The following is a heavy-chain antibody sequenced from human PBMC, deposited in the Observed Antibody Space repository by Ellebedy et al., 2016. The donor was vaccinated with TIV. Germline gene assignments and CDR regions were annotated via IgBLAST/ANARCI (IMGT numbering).Heavy chain of an antibody. Sequence: GESLKISXKGSGYSFTSYWIGWVRQMPGKGLEWMGIIYPGDSDTRYSPSFQGQVTISADKSISTAYLQWSSLKASDTAMYYCARQDIVVVANYYYYGMDVWGQGTTVTVSS. J-gene: IGHJ6*02. CDR3: ARQDIVVVANYYYYGMDV. CDR2: IYPGDSDT. D-gene: IGHD2-15*01. CDR1: GYSFTSYW. V-gene: IGHV5-51*01.